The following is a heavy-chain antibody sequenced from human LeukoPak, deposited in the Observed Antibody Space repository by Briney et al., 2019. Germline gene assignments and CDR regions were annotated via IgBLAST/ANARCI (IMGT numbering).Heavy chain of an antibody. CDR2: IYHSGST. J-gene: IGHJ4*02. CDR3: ARALIAAAGYFDY. D-gene: IGHD6-13*01. Sequence: SETLSLTCAVSGGSISSSNWWSWVRQPPGKGLEWIGEIYHSGSTNYNPSLKSRVTISVDESKNQFSLKLSSVTAADTAVYYCARALIAAAGYFDYWGQGTLVTVSS. V-gene: IGHV4-4*02. CDR1: GGSISSSNW.